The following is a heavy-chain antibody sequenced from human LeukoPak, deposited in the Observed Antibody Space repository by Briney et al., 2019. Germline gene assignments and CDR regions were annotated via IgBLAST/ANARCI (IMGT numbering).Heavy chain of an antibody. CDR2: IYYSGST. Sequence: PSQTLSLTCTVSGGSISSGDYYWSWIHQPPGKGLEWIGYIYYSGSTYYNPSLKSRVTISVDTSKNQFSLKLSSVTAADTAVYYCAREGADVVVPAALGDAFDIWGQGTMVTVSS. CDR3: AREGADVVVPAALGDAFDI. V-gene: IGHV4-30-4*01. J-gene: IGHJ3*02. D-gene: IGHD2-2*01. CDR1: GGSISSGDYY.